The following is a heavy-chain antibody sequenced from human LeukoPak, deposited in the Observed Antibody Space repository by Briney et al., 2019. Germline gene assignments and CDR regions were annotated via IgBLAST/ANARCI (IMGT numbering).Heavy chain of an antibody. V-gene: IGHV3-43*02. D-gene: IGHD3-22*01. Sequence: GGSLRLSCAASGFTLDDYAMHWVRQAPGKGLEWVALISGGGDSTYYADSVKDRSTISRDNSKNSLYLQMNSLTTEDTALYYCTKSTMTLRFDYWGQGTLVTVSS. CDR1: GFTLDDYA. CDR2: ISGGGDST. J-gene: IGHJ4*02. CDR3: TKSTMTLRFDY.